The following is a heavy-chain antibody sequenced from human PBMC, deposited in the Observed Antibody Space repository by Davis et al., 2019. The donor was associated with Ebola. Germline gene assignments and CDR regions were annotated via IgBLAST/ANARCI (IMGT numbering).Heavy chain of an antibody. CDR3: ARWGGVATIEDYYYYGMDV. J-gene: IGHJ6*02. CDR2: IYYSGST. V-gene: IGHV4-38-2*02. CDR1: GYSISSGYY. D-gene: IGHD5-24*01. Sequence: MPSETLSLTCTVSGYSISSGYYWSWIRQPPGKGLEWIGYIYYSGSTNYNPSLKSRVTISVDTSKNQFSLKLSSVTAADTAVYYCARWGGVATIEDYYYYGMDVWGQGTTVTVSS.